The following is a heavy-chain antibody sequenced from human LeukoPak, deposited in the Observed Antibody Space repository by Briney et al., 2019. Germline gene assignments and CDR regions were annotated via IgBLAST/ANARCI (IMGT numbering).Heavy chain of an antibody. D-gene: IGHD5-24*01. CDR2: INPNSGGT. CDR1: GYTFTGYY. Sequence: GASVKVSCKASGYTFTGYYMHWVRQAPGQGLEWMGWINPNSGGTNYAQKFQGRVTMTRDTSISTAYMELSRLRSDDTAVYYCARDWGDGYNSYYYYMDVWGKGTTVTASS. V-gene: IGHV1-2*02. CDR3: ARDWGDGYNSYYYYMDV. J-gene: IGHJ6*03.